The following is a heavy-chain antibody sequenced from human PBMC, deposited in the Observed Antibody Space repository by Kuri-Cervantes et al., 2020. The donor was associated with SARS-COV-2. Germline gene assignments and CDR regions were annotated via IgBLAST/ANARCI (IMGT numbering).Heavy chain of an antibody. CDR1: GYTFTSYY. V-gene: IGHV1-46*01. D-gene: IGHD2-2*01. J-gene: IGHJ6*03. CDR3: ARDFSGGELLSGWSRQTYYYYYYMDV. Sequence: ASAKVSCKASGYTFTSYYMYWARQAPGQGLEWMGIINPSGGSTSYAQKFQGRVTMTRDTSTSTVYMELSSLRAEDTAVYYCARDFSGGELLSGWSRQTYYYYYYMDVWGKGTTVTVSS. CDR2: INPSGGST.